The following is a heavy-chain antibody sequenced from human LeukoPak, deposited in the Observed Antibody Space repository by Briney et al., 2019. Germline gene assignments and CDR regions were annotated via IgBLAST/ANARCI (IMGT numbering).Heavy chain of an antibody. CDR1: GYTFTGYY. D-gene: IGHD3-22*01. V-gene: IGHV1-2*02. J-gene: IGHJ4*02. CDR2: INPNSGGT. CDR3: ARFYDSSGYYSDY. Sequence: ASVKVSCKASGYTFTGYYMHWVRQAPGQGLEWMGGINPNSGGTNYAQKFQGRVTMTRDTSISTAYMELSRLRSDVTAVYYCARFYDSSGYYSDYWGQGTLVTVSS.